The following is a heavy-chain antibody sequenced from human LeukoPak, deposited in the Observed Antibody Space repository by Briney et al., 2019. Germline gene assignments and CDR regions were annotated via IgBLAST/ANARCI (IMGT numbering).Heavy chain of an antibody. CDR2: INHSGST. D-gene: IGHD4-17*01. CDR3: ARASYAPHYYYYGMDV. J-gene: IGHJ6*02. V-gene: IGHV4-34*01. CDR1: GGSFSGYY. Sequence: PSETLSLTCAVYGGSFSGYYWSWIRQPPGKGLEWIGEINHSGSTNYNPSLKSRVTISVDTSKNQFSLKLSSVTAADTAVYYCARASYAPHYYYYGMDVWGQGTTVTVSS.